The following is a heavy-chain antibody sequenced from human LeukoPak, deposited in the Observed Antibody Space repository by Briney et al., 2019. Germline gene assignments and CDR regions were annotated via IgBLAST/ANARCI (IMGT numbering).Heavy chain of an antibody. J-gene: IGHJ4*02. CDR1: GFTFSNYA. Sequence: PGGSLRLSCAASGFTFSNYAMNWVRQAPGKGLEWVSIISGSGGSTHYADSVKGRLAISRGNSRNTVYLQMDSLRAEDTAVYHCARGDAGIEAAGNVLNFLDYWGQGILVTVSS. CDR3: ARGDAGIEAAGNVLNFLDY. V-gene: IGHV3-23*01. CDR2: ISGSGGST. D-gene: IGHD6-13*01.